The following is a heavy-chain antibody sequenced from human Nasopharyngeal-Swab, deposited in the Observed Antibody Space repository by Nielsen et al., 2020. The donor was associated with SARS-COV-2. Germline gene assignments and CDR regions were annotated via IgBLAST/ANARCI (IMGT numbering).Heavy chain of an antibody. D-gene: IGHD1-26*01. V-gene: IGHV4-39*01. CDR3: VSQGSGSYYLLYYYYGMDV. CDR2: IYYSGST. Sequence: VRQMPGKGLEWIGSIYYSGSTYYNPSLKSRVTISVDTSKNQFSLKLSSVTAADTAVYYCVSQGSGSYYLLYYYYGMDVWGQGTTVTVSS. J-gene: IGHJ6*02.